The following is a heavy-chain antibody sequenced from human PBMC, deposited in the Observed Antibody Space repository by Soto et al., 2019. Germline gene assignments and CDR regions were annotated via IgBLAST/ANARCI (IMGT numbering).Heavy chain of an antibody. V-gene: IGHV4-31*03. CDR1: GGSISSGGYY. CDR3: ARVHTRITIFGVVLNWFDP. CDR2: IYYSGST. Sequence: SETLSLTCTVSGGSISSGGYYWSWIRQHPGKGLEWIGYIYYSGSTYYNPSLKSRVTISVDTSKNQFSLKLSSVTAADTAVYYCARVHTRITIFGVVLNWFDPWGQGTLVTVSS. D-gene: IGHD3-3*01. J-gene: IGHJ5*02.